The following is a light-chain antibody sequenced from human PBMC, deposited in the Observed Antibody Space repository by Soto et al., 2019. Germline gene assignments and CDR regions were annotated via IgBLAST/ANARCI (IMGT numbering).Light chain of an antibody. Sequence: QSVLTQPRSVSGSPGQSVTISYTGTSSDVGGYNYVSWYQQHPGKAPKLMIYDVSKWPSGVPDRFSGSKSGNTASLTISGLQAEDEADYYCCSYAGTYTLVFGGGTKLTVL. CDR1: SSDVGGYNY. CDR2: DVS. J-gene: IGLJ2*01. V-gene: IGLV2-11*01. CDR3: CSYAGTYTLV.